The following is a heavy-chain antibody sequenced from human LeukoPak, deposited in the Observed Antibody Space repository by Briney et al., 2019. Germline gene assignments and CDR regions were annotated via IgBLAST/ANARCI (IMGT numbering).Heavy chain of an antibody. CDR2: INHSGST. Sequence: SETLSLTCAVYGGSFSGYSWSWIRQPPGKGLEWIGEINHSGSTNYNPSLKSRVTISADTSKNQFSLKLSSVTAADTAVYYCASREGGDYSNHGYFYWGQGTLVTVSS. J-gene: IGHJ4*02. V-gene: IGHV4-34*01. CDR3: ASREGGDYSNHGYFY. D-gene: IGHD4-11*01. CDR1: GGSFSGYS.